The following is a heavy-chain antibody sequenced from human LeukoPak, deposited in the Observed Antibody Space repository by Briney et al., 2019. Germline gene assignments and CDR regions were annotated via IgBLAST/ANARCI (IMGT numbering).Heavy chain of an antibody. CDR3: ARGQEGTMVRGVIFDY. J-gene: IGHJ4*02. Sequence: ASVKVSCKASGYTFTSYYMHWVRQAPGQGLEWMGIINPSGGSTSYAQKFQGRVTMTRDTSTSTVYMELSSLRSEDTAVYYYARGQEGTMVRGVIFDYWGQGTLVTVSS. V-gene: IGHV1-46*01. CDR2: INPSGGST. CDR1: GYTFTSYY. D-gene: IGHD3-10*01.